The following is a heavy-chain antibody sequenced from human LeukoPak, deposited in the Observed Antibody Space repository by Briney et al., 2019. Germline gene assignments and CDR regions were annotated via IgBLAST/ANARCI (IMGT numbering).Heavy chain of an antibody. CDR2: NYYNGRP. J-gene: IGHJ6*04. Sequence: PSETLSLTCCVHGGHLSSYYWSSVRQPPAKGLERNGYNYYNGRPNYNPSLKSRVPISVDTSKNQVSLKLSSVTAADTAVYYCARGVTMVRGVISYYYGMDVWGKGTTVTVSS. V-gene: IGHV4-59*13. CDR3: ARGVTMVRGVISYYYGMDV. D-gene: IGHD3-10*01. CDR1: GGHLSSYY.